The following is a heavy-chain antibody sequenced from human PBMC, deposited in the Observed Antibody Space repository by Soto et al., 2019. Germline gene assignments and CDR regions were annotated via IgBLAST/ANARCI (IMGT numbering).Heavy chain of an antibody. CDR1: GFTFSSSA. D-gene: IGHD3-9*01. CDR2: IWYDGSNK. Sequence: GGSLRLSCAASGFTFSSSAMHWVRQAPGKGLEWVSVIWYDGSNKYYADSVKGRFTISRDNSKNTLYLQMNSLRAEDTGVYYCARVARYFDWFYGMDVWGQGTTVTVSS. V-gene: IGHV3-33*01. J-gene: IGHJ6*02. CDR3: ARVARYFDWFYGMDV.